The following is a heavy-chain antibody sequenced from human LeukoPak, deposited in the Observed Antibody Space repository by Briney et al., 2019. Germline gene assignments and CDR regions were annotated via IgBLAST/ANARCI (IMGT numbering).Heavy chain of an antibody. J-gene: IGHJ4*02. CDR1: GFTFSSYS. Sequence: GGSLRLSCAASGFTFSSYSMNWVRQAPGKGLEWVANITQDGSETYYVDSMKGRFTISRDNAQNSLYLQMNSLRAEDTAVYYCARDRVWTVLYWGQGTLVTVSS. CDR2: ITQDGSET. CDR3: ARDRVWTVLY. V-gene: IGHV3-7*01. D-gene: IGHD6-13*01.